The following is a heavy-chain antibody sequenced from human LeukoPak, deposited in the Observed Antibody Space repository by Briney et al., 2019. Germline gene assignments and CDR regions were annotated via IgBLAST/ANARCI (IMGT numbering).Heavy chain of an antibody. D-gene: IGHD3-22*01. CDR1: GYSFTSYW. J-gene: IGHJ4*02. CDR3: ARQDPYYDSGGYLDY. Sequence: GESLKISCKGSGYSFTSYWIGWVRQMPGKGLEWMGIIYPGDSDTRYSPSFQGQVTISADKSISTAYLQWSSLKASDTAMYYCARQDPYYDSGGYLDYWGQGTLVTVSS. V-gene: IGHV5-51*01. CDR2: IYPGDSDT.